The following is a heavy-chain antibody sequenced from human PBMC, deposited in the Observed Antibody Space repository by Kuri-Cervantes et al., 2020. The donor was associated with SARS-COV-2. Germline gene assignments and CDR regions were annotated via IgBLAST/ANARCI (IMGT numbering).Heavy chain of an antibody. CDR3: ARASGYDVFDY. CDR1: GGSVSSGSYY. CDR2: IYYSGST. Sequence: SETLSLTCTVSGGSVSSGSYYWSWIRQPPGKGLEWIGYIYYSGSTNYNPSLKSRVTISVDTSKNQFSLKLSSVTAADTAVYYCARASGYDVFDYWGQGTLVTVSS. V-gene: IGHV4-61*01. D-gene: IGHD5-12*01. J-gene: IGHJ4*02.